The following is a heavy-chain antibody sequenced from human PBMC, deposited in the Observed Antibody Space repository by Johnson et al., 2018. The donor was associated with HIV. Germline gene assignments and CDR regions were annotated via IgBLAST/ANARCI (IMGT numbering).Heavy chain of an antibody. CDR2: IKQDGSEK. D-gene: IGHD6-19*01. CDR1: GFTFSNAW. CDR3: ARTLIAVAAAGNAFDI. J-gene: IGHJ3*02. V-gene: IGHV3-7*03. Sequence: VQLVESGGGLVKPGGSLRLSCAASGFTFSNAWMSWVRQAPGKGLEWVANIKQDGSEKYYVDSVKGRFTVSRDNTKNSLYLQMNRLRGDDTAVYYCARTLIAVAAAGNAFDIWGRGTMVTVSS.